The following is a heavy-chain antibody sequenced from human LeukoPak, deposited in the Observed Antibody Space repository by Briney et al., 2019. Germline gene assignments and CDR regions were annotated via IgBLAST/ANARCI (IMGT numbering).Heavy chain of an antibody. D-gene: IGHD5-24*01. V-gene: IGHV4-39*01. J-gene: IGHJ5*01. CDR1: GGSISSSNYY. CDR2: IYYSGTT. CDR3: ARCGRARGLQWLDS. Sequence: KSSETLSLTCTDSGGSISSSNYYWGWIRQPPGKGLEWIGSIYYSGTTYYSSSLKSRVIISVDTSKNQFSLKLSSVTAADTAVYFCARCGRARGLQWLDSWGQGTLVTVSS.